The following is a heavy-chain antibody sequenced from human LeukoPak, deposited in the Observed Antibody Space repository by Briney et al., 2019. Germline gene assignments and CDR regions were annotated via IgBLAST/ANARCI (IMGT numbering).Heavy chain of an antibody. CDR1: GGTFTIYY. J-gene: IGHJ4*02. V-gene: IGHV1-46*01. CDR3: AREGENYYGSGSYYIDY. Sequence: ASVKVSCKASGGTFTIYYLHWVRQAPGQGLEWMGIINPSGGTTKYAQKFQGRITMTRGTSTSTVYMELSSLKSEDTAVYYCAREGENYYGSGSYYIDYWGQGTLVTVSS. CDR2: INPSGGTT. D-gene: IGHD3-10*01.